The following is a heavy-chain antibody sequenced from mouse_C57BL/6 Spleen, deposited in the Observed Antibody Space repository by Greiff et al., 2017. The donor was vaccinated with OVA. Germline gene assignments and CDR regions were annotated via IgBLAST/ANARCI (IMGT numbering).Heavy chain of an antibody. CDR2: FYPGSGSI. CDR1: GYTFTEYT. V-gene: IGHV1-62-2*01. Sequence: QVQLKESGAELVKPGASVKLSCKASGYTFTEYTIHWVKQSSGQGLEWIGWFYPGSGSIKYNEKFKDKATLTADKSSSTVYMELSRLTSEGSAVYFCARHEEFNDYGECAYWGQGTLVTVSA. CDR3: ARHEEFNDYGECAY. J-gene: IGHJ3*01. D-gene: IGHD2-4*01.